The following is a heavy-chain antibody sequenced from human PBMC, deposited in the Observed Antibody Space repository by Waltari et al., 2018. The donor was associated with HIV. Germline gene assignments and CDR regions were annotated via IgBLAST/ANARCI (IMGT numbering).Heavy chain of an antibody. CDR1: GGSISSGSYS. J-gene: IGHJ4*02. CDR2: IYTSGST. D-gene: IGHD2-2*01. CDR3: ARDFRFGLGYCSSTSCPYQS. V-gene: IGHV4-61*02. Sequence: QVQLQESGPGLVKPSQTLSLTCTVSGGSISSGSYSWSWIRQSAGKGLEWIGRIYTSGSTNYNPSLKSRVTISIDTSKNQFSLKLSSVTAADTAVYYCARDFRFGLGYCSSTSCPYQSWGQGTLVTVSS.